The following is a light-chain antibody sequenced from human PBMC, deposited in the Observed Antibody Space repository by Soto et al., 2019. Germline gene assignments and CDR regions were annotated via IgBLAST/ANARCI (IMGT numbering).Light chain of an antibody. CDR1: QSISHY. Sequence: DIHMTQSPSSLSASVGDRVTISCRARQSISHYLNWYQQKPGKAPKLLIYAASSLKSGVPSRFSGSGSGTDFTLTISSRQPEDSATYYCQQSYSYPYTCAQGSNLEIK. CDR2: AAS. J-gene: IGKJ2*01. CDR3: QQSYSYPYT. V-gene: IGKV1-39*01.